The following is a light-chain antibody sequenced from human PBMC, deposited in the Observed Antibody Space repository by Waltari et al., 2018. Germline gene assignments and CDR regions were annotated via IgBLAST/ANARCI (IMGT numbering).Light chain of an antibody. Sequence: EIVLTQSPGTLSLSPGESATLSCRTSQTVTRALAWYPQKPGQALRLLIYGAANRATGIPDRFSCSGSGTDFSLTISSLEPEDFGVYYGQHYLRLPGTSGQGTKVEVK. CDR1: QTVTRA. CDR3: QHYLRLPGT. V-gene: IGKV3-20*01. CDR2: GAA. J-gene: IGKJ1*01.